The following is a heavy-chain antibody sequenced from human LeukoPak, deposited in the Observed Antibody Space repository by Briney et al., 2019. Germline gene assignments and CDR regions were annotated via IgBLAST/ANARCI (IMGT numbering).Heavy chain of an antibody. D-gene: IGHD1-26*01. CDR3: ARDSGRYIHHSPHDY. V-gene: IGHV3-21*01. CDR1: GFTFSSYS. CDR2: IRSSSSYI. J-gene: IGHJ4*02. Sequence: GGSLRLSCEASGFTFSSYSMNWVRQAPGKGLEWVSSIRSSSSYIYYAESVKGRFTISRDNAKNSLYLQMNSLRAEDTAVYYCARDSGRYIHHSPHDYWGQGTLVTVSS.